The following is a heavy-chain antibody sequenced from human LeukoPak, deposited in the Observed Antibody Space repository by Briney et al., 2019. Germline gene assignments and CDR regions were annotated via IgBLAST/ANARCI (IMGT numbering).Heavy chain of an antibody. D-gene: IGHD3-10*01. V-gene: IGHV3-7*03. CDR2: IKKEGSET. CDR3: AKDKAQAYYASGSLVL. CDR1: GFTLSTYW. Sequence: QSGGSLRLSCAASGFTLSTYWLSWVRQAPGKGLEWVATIKKEGSETYYVDSVKGRFTISRDNAKGSLYLQMNNLRTEDTALYYCAKDKAQAYYASGSLVLWGQGTLVTVSS. J-gene: IGHJ4*02.